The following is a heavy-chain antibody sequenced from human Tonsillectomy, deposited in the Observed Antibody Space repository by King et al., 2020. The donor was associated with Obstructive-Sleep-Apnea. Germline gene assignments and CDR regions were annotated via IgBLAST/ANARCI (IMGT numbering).Heavy chain of an antibody. J-gene: IGHJ4*02. CDR2: IISSGSTI. CDR3: AGAYCGGHCYSGIYFDD. Sequence: VQLVESGGGLVKPGGSLRLSCAASGFTFSDYYMSWIRQAPGKGLEWVSYIISSGSTIYYADSVKGRFTISRENAKNSLYLQMNSLRTEDTAVYYCAGAYCGGHCYSGIYFDDWGQGTLVTVSS. V-gene: IGHV3-11*01. CDR1: GFTFSDYY. D-gene: IGHD2-21*02.